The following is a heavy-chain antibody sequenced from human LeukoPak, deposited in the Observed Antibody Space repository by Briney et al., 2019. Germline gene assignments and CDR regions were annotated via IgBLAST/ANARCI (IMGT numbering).Heavy chain of an antibody. CDR1: GFTFNSYA. J-gene: IGHJ4*02. V-gene: IGHV3-23*01. D-gene: IGHD1-26*01. CDR3: AKAVYSGSYNY. Sequence: GSLRLSCAASGFTFNSYAMSWVRQAPGKGLEWVSGISGSGGSTYYADSVKGRFTISRDNSKNTLYLQMNSLRAEDTAVCYCAKAVYSGSYNYWGQGTLVTVSS. CDR2: ISGSGGST.